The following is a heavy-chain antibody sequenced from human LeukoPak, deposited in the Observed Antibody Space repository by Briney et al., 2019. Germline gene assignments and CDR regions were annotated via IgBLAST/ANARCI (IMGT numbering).Heavy chain of an antibody. Sequence: GGSLRLSCAASGFTFSSYEMNWVRQAPGKGLEWVSYISSSGSTIYYADSVKGRFTISRDNAKNSLYLQMNSLRAEDTAVYYCARVGFVVVGGVGYFDYWGQGTLVTVSS. CDR3: ARVGFVVVGGVGYFDY. J-gene: IGHJ4*02. D-gene: IGHD2-15*01. CDR1: GFTFSSYE. V-gene: IGHV3-48*03. CDR2: ISSSGSTI.